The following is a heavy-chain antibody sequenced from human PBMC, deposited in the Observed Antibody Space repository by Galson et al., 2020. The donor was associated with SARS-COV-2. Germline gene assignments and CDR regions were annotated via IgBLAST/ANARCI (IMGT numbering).Heavy chain of an antibody. J-gene: IGHJ5*01. CDR3: ARRARGITICEVVPYNWSDC. D-gene: IGHD3-3*01. CDR2: MYYNGTT. Sequence: SETLSLTCTVSGGSVSSSSYYWGWIRQPPGKGLEWIGNMYYNGTTFYNPSLKSRLTISVDTSKNQFSLKLHSMTAADTSVYYCARRARGITICEVVPYNWSDCWGQGTLVPVSS. CDR1: GGSVSSSSYY. V-gene: IGHV4-39*07.